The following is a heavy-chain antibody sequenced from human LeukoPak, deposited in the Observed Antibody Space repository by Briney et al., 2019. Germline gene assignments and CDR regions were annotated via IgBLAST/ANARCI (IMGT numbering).Heavy chain of an antibody. CDR2: IYSAGDT. CDR3: AKDPNGDYIGTFDI. CDR1: GFTVSGTY. V-gene: IGHV3-53*01. J-gene: IGHJ3*02. D-gene: IGHD4-17*01. Sequence: GGSLRLSCAASGFTVSGTYMSWVRQAPGKGLEWVSVIYSAGDTFSADSVKGRFTISRDNSKNTLYLQMNSLRAEDTAVYFCAKDPNGDYIGTFDIWGQGTMVTVSS.